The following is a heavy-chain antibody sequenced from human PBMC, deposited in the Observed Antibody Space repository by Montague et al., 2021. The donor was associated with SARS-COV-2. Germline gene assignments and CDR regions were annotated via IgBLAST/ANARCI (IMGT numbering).Heavy chain of an antibody. CDR2: INHSGST. Sequence: SETLSLTCAVYGGSFSVYYWSWIRKPPGKGLEWIGEINHSGSTNYNPSLKSLVTVSVDTSKNQVSLKLSPVTAADTAVYYCARMRFFAWPPHHYMDVWGKGTTVTVSS. D-gene: IGHD3-9*01. CDR3: ARMRFFAWPPHHYMDV. CDR1: GGSFSVYY. V-gene: IGHV4-34*01. J-gene: IGHJ6*03.